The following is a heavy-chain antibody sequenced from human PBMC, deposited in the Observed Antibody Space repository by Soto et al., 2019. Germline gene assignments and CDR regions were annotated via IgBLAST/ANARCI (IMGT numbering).Heavy chain of an antibody. CDR1: EFAFSTHA. CDR2: ISFDGTNK. D-gene: IGHD2-21*02. Sequence: GGSLRLSCAASEFAFSTHAMHWVRQAPGEGLEWVAVISFDGTNKYYADSVKGRFTISRDNSRSTLYLQMNSLRIEDTAVYYCWASRDYNWFDPWGQGTLVTVSS. J-gene: IGHJ5*02. CDR3: WASRDYNWFDP. V-gene: IGHV3-30-3*01.